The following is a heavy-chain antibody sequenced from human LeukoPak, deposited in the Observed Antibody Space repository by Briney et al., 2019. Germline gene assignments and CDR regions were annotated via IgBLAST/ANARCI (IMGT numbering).Heavy chain of an antibody. J-gene: IGHJ2*01. CDR1: GGSFSGYY. CDR2: INHSGST. CDR3: AREYCNSTSCYLWYFDL. V-gene: IGHV4-34*01. D-gene: IGHD2-2*01. Sequence: SETLSLTCAVYGGSFSGYYWSWIRQPPGKGLEWIGEINHSGSTNYNPSLKSRVTISVDTSKNQFSLKLSSVTAADTAVYYCAREYCNSTSCYLWYFDLWGRGTLVTVSS.